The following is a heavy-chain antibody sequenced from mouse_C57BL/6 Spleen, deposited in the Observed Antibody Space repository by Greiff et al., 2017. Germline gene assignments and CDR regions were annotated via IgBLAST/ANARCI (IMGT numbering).Heavy chain of an antibody. J-gene: IGHJ2*01. CDR2: INPNNGGT. V-gene: IGHV1-18*01. CDR1: GYTFTDYN. Sequence: EVQLQQSGPELVKPGASVKIPCKASGYTFTDYNMDWVKQSHGKSLEWIGDINPNNGGTIYNQKFKGKATLTVDKSSSTAYMELRRLTSEDTAVYYCARRSENWTLYYFDYWGQGTTLTVSS. CDR3: ARRSENWTLYYFDY. D-gene: IGHD4-1*01.